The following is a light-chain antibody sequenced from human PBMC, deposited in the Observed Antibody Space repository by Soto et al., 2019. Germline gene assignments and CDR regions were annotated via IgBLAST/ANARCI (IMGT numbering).Light chain of an antibody. CDR1: QSVLNNY. CDR2: GAS. Sequence: EILLTQSPGSLSLSPGERATLSCRASQSVLNNYLAWYQQKPGQTPRLLIYGASSRATGIPDRFSGSGSGTAFSLTIGRLQIEDFAVYYCQQYTGSPPFTFGGGTKVEIK. V-gene: IGKV3-20*01. CDR3: QQYTGSPPFT. J-gene: IGKJ4*01.